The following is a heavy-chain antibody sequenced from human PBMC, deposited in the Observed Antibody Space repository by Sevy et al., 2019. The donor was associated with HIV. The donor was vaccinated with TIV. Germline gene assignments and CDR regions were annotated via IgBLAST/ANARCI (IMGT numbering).Heavy chain of an antibody. Sequence: GGSLRLSCAASGFDFGDYSMNWVRQAPGKGLEWVSYISSRSDRIYYAHSVKGRFTISRDNAKNSLFLQMNSLRVEDTAVYYCASVAIVTPSWGQGTLVTVSS. V-gene: IGHV3-48*01. CDR3: ASVAIVTPS. D-gene: IGHD1-26*01. J-gene: IGHJ5*02. CDR1: GFDFGDYS. CDR2: ISSRSDRI.